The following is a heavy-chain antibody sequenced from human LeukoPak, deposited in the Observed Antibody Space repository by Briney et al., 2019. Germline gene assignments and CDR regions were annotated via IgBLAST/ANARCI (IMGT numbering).Heavy chain of an antibody. CDR1: GGSFSGYY. Sequence: PSETLSLTCAVYGGSFSGYYWSWIRQPPGKGLEWIGEINHSGSTNYNPSLKSRVTISVDTSKNQFSLKLSSVTAADTAVYYCARGLRFYCSSTSCYSVWRLNAFDTWGQGTMVTVSS. D-gene: IGHD2-2*01. CDR2: INHSGST. CDR3: ARGLRFYCSSTSCYSVWRLNAFDT. J-gene: IGHJ3*02. V-gene: IGHV4-34*01.